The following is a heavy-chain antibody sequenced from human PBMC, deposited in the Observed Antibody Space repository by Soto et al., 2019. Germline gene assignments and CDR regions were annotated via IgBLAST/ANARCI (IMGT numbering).Heavy chain of an antibody. CDR3: VGSLESGAMESFEF. CDR1: AGSISRYY. D-gene: IGHD5-18*01. CDR2: ISYTVGA. Sequence: PSETLSLTCSVSAGSISRYYWGWVRQPPGEGLEWIAYISYTVGASYNPSLKSRVTISLDTSKNQIALRLMSVTAADTAVYYCVGSLESGAMESFEFWGRGTLVPVSS. J-gene: IGHJ4*02. V-gene: IGHV4-59*01.